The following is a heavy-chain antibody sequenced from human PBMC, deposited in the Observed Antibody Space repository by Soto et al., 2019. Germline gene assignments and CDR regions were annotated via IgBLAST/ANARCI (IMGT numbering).Heavy chain of an antibody. Sequence: GSLRLSCTASGFTFGDYAMSLFRQAPWKGLEWVSAISGSGGSTYYADSVKGRFTISRDNSKNTLYMQMNSLRAEDTAVYYCAKSAATDGYYYGMDVWGQGTTVTVSS. J-gene: IGHJ6*02. D-gene: IGHD2-15*01. V-gene: IGHV3-23*01. CDR3: AKSAATDGYYYGMDV. CDR1: GFTFGDYA. CDR2: ISGSGGST.